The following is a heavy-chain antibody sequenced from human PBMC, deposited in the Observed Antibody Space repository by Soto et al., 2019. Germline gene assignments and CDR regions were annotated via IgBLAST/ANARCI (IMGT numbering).Heavy chain of an antibody. Sequence: SVKVSCKASGYPFTSYARHWVRQAHGQRLEWMGWINAGNGNTKYAQKFQGRVTMTRETSISTAYMELRRLRSDDTAVYYCERAPRVRDAHGFDIWGQGTMVTVSS. V-gene: IGHV1-3*01. CDR2: INAGNGNT. CDR3: ERAPRVRDAHGFDI. J-gene: IGHJ3*02. CDR1: GYPFTSYA. D-gene: IGHD3-10*01.